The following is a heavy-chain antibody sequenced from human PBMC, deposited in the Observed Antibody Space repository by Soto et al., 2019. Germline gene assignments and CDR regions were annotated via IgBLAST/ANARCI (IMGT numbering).Heavy chain of an antibody. J-gene: IGHJ6*02. Sequence: SETLSLTCTVSGGSISSYYWSWIRQPPGKVLEWIGYIYYSGSTNYNPSLKSRVTISVDTSKNQFSLKLSSVTAADTAVYYCARHPDVDYDILTGTASYYYGMDVWGQGTTVTVS. D-gene: IGHD3-9*01. CDR3: ARHPDVDYDILTGTASYYYGMDV. CDR2: IYYSGST. V-gene: IGHV4-59*08. CDR1: GGSISSYY.